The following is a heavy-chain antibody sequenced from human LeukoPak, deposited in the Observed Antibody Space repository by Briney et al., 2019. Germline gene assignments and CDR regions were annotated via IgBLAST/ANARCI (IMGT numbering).Heavy chain of an antibody. CDR3: TTVTMVRDYDY. D-gene: IGHD3-10*01. Sequence: PGGSLRLSCAASGFTFSDYYMSWIRQAPGKGLEWVGRIKHKRDGGTTDYAAPVKGRFTISRDDSKNMLYLEMNSLKIEDTAVYYCTTVTMVRDYDYWGQGTLVTVSS. V-gene: IGHV3-15*01. CDR2: IKHKRDGGTT. CDR1: GFTFSDYY. J-gene: IGHJ4*02.